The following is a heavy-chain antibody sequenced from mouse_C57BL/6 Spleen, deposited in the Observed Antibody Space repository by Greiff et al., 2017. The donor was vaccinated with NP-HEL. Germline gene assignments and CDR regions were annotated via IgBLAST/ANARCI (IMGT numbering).Heavy chain of an antibody. CDR3: ARALLRYYAMDY. J-gene: IGHJ4*01. D-gene: IGHD1-2*01. Sequence: QVQLQQSGTELVKPGASVKLSCKASGYTFTSYWMHWVKQRPGQGLEWIGNINPSNGGTNYNEKFKSKATLTVDKSSSTAYMQLSSLTSEDSAVYYCARALLRYYAMDYWGQGTSVTVSS. CDR1: GYTFTSYW. CDR2: INPSNGGT. V-gene: IGHV1-53*01.